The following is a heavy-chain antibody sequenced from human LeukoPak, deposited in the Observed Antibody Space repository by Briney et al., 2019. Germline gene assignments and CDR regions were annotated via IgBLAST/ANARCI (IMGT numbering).Heavy chain of an antibody. V-gene: IGHV3-74*01. CDR2: INGDGSNT. CDR3: ARVRVGALDAFDI. J-gene: IGHJ3*02. Sequence: GGSLRLSCAASGFTFRSYAMQWVRQAPGKGLVCVSRINGDGSNTNYADSVKGRFTISRDNAKNTLYLQMNSLRAEDTAVYYCARVRVGALDAFDIWGQGTMVTVSS. CDR1: GFTFRSYA. D-gene: IGHD1-26*01.